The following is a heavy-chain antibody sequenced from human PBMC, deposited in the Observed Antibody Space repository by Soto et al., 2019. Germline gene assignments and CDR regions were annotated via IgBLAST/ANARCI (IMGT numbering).Heavy chain of an antibody. D-gene: IGHD6-19*01. CDR2: IIPIFGTA. CDR1: GGTFSSYA. J-gene: IGHJ4*02. V-gene: IGHV1-69*12. CDR3: ARDKTGYRSGWPPDY. Sequence: QVQLVQSGAEVKKPGSSVKVSCKASGGTFSSYAISWVRQAPGQGLEGLGGIIPIFGTANYAQKFQGRVKIXXDXSXXTAYMELRNLSSEDTAVYHCARDKTGYRSGWPPDYWVQGALVTVSS.